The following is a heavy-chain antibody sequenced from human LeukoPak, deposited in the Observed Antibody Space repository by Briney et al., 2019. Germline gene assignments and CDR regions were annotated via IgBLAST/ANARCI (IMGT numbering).Heavy chain of an antibody. J-gene: IGHJ3*02. V-gene: IGHV1-8*02. D-gene: IGHD4-23*01. Sequence: ASVKVSCKASGGTFSSYAISWVRQAPGQGLEWMGWMNPNSGNTGYAQKFQGRVTMTRNTSISTAYMELSSLRSEDTAVYYCARATTVVGNDAFDIWGQGTMVTVSS. CDR2: MNPNSGNT. CDR3: ARATTVVGNDAFDI. CDR1: GGTFSSYA.